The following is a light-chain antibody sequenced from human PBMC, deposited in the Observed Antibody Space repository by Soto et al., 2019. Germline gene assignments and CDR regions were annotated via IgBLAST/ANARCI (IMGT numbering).Light chain of an antibody. J-gene: IGKJ5*01. Sequence: EIVLTQSPGTLSLSPGERATLSCRASQSVSSSSLAWYQQKPGQAPRLLIYGASSRATGIPDRFSGSGSGTDFTLTISSLQSEDFAVYYCQQYNNWPPITFGQGTRLEIQ. CDR2: GAS. CDR1: QSVSSSS. CDR3: QQYNNWPPIT. V-gene: IGKV3-20*01.